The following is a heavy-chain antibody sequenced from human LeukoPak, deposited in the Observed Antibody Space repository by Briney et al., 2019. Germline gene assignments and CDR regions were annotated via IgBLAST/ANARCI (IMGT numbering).Heavy chain of an antibody. D-gene: IGHD3-9*01. CDR1: GGSTRSYY. V-gene: IGHV4-59*01. CDR3: TRESECYDLSTGYYVRAFDS. J-gene: IGHJ3*02. Sequence: PETPSLTRTVSGGSTRSYYWSCSRQPPGNRLEWMWYFYYSRRTNNTPSIQSRVTISADTSKHQFSLKLSSVTAAAPPMHYCTRESECYDLSTGYYVRAFDSWGKGTMVTVS. CDR2: FYYSRRT.